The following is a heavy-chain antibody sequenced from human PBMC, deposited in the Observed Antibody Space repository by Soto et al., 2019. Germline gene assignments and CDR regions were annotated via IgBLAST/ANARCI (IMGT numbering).Heavy chain of an antibody. CDR1: GGSISSYY. CDR2: IYYSGST. D-gene: IGHD3-3*01. Sequence: PSETLSLTCTVSGGSISSYYWSWIRQPPGKGLEWIGYIYYSGSTNYNPSLKSRVTISVDTSKNQFSLKLSSVTAADTAVYYCARHARICGYYIYYYYYMDVWCTGTTVTVSS. J-gene: IGHJ6*03. CDR3: ARHARICGYYIYYYYYMDV. V-gene: IGHV4-59*08.